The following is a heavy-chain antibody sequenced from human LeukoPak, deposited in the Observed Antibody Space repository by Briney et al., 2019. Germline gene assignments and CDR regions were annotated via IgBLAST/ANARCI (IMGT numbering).Heavy chain of an antibody. D-gene: IGHD6-13*01. Sequence: GGSLRLSCAASGFTFNHYGMHWVRQAPGKGLDWVAVIWYDGSYKYYADSVKGRFTISRDNSKNTLYLQMNSLRAEDTAIYFCSKVVQYTASTGTGLDYWGQGTLVTVSS. J-gene: IGHJ4*02. CDR1: GFTFNHYG. CDR3: SKVVQYTASTGTGLDY. V-gene: IGHV3-33*06. CDR2: IWYDGSYK.